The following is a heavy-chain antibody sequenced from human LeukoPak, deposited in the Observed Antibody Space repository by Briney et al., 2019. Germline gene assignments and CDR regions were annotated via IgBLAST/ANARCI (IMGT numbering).Heavy chain of an antibody. Sequence: GESLKISCKGFGYNFASQWIGWVRQTPGKGLEWMGIIYPGDSDTRYSPSFQGQVTISADTSISTAYLQWSSLKASDTALYYCARIEGYYYYMDVWGKGTTVTVSS. J-gene: IGHJ6*03. CDR2: IYPGDSDT. CDR3: ARIEGYYYYMDV. V-gene: IGHV5-51*01. CDR1: GYNFASQW.